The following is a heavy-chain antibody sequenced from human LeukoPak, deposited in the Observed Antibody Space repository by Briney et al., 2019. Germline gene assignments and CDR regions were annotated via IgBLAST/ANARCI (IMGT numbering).Heavy chain of an antibody. D-gene: IGHD3-22*01. CDR3: AKDLTYYYDSPDY. CDR1: GFSFSNYA. CDR2: ISGSGGST. V-gene: IGHV3-23*01. J-gene: IGHJ4*02. Sequence: GGSLRLSCAASGFSFSNYAMSWVRQAPGKGLEWVSAISGSGGSTYYADSVKGRFIISRDNSKNTLYLQMNSLRAEDTAVYYCAKDLTYYYDSPDYWGQGTLVTVSS.